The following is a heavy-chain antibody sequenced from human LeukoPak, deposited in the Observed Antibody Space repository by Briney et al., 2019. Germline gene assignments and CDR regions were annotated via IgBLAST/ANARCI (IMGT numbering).Heavy chain of an antibody. J-gene: IGHJ4*02. CDR1: GGSISSYY. CDR2: IYYSGGT. CDR3: ARDSGVARTLDY. Sequence: PSETLSLTCTVSGGSISSYYWTWIRQPPGKGLEWIGCIYYSGGTNYNSSLKRRVTISVDTSKNQFSLKLSSVTAADTAVYYCARDSGVARTLDYWGRGILVTVSS. V-gene: IGHV4-59*01. D-gene: IGHD2-15*01.